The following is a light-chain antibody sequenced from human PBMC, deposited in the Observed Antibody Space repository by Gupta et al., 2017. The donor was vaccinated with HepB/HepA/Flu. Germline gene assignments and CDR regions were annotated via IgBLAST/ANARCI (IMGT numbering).Light chain of an antibody. V-gene: IGKV1-17*01. CDR2: TAS. CDR3: LQHKGYPLT. CDR1: QGIRDD. Sequence: DIQMTQSPSSLSASVGDRVNITCRASQGIRDDLSWYQQKPGRAPKRLSYTASSLQNGVPSRFSGSGSGTEFNLTISSLQPEDSSTYYCLQHKGYPLTFGQGTRLE. J-gene: IGKJ5*01.